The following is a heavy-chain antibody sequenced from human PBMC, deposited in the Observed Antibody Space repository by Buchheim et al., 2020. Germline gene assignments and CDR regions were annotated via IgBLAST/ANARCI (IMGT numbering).Heavy chain of an antibody. CDR1: GFTFSSYG. J-gene: IGHJ4*02. D-gene: IGHD1-26*01. CDR3: ARERLRWELHDEFDY. V-gene: IGHV3-33*01. CDR2: IWYDGSNK. Sequence: QVQLVESGGGVVQPGRSLRLSCAASGFTFSSYGMHWVRQAPGKGLEWVAVIWYDGSNKYYADSVKGRFTISRDNSKKQLYLQMNSLRAEDTAVYYCARERLRWELHDEFDYWGQGTL.